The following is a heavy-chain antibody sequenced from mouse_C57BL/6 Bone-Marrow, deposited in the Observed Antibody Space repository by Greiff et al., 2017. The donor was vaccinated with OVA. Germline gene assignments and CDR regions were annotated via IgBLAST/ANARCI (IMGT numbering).Heavy chain of an antibody. V-gene: IGHV1-5*01. J-gene: IGHJ3*01. CDR2: IYPGNSDT. CDR1: GYTFTSYW. D-gene: IGHD1-1*01. Sequence: VQLQQSGTVLARPGASVKMSCKTSGYTFTSYWMHWVKQRPGQGLEWIGAIYPGNSDTSYNQKFKGKAKLTAVTSASTAYMELSSLTNEDSAVYYCTRKSRDIITTVVAPFAYWGQGTLVTVSA. CDR3: TRKSRDIITTVVAPFAY.